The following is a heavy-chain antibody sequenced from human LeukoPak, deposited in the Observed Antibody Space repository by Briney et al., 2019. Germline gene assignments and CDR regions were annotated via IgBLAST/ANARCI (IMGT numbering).Heavy chain of an antibody. J-gene: IGHJ4*02. CDR1: GGSIGSNSYY. D-gene: IGHD3-22*01. CDR3: ARDGRSDYYYDSSGNFDY. Sequence: SETLSLTCTVSGGSIGSNSYYWGWIRQPPGKGLEWIGSVHYSGSTYYNPSLKSRVTISVDTSKNQFSLKLSSVTAADTAVYYCARDGRSDYYYDSSGNFDYWGQGTLVTVSS. CDR2: VHYSGST. V-gene: IGHV4-39*07.